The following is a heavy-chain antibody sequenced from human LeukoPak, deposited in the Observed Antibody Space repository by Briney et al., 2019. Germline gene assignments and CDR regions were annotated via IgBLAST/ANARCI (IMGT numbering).Heavy chain of an antibody. CDR2: IYYSGST. V-gene: IGHV4-39*01. CDR3: ARLGVASGGYYHYFDY. CDR1: GDSISSSSYY. D-gene: IGHD3-10*01. Sequence: SETLSLTCTVSGDSISSSSYYWGWIRQPPGKGLEWIGNIYYSGSTYYNPSLKSRVTISVDTSKNQFSLKLSSVTAADTAVYYCARLGVASGGYYHYFDYWGQGTLVTVSS. J-gene: IGHJ4*02.